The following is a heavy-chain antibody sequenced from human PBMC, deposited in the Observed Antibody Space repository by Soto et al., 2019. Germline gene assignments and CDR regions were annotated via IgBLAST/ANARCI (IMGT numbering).Heavy chain of an antibody. V-gene: IGHV4-39*01. D-gene: IGHD1-26*01. Sequence: TSETLSVTCPVSGGSISSSSYYWGWIRQPPGKGLEWIGSIYYSGSTYYNPSLKSRVTISVDTSKNQFSLKLSSVTAADTAVYYCARLFTTDLGFDPWGQGTLVTVSS. CDR3: ARLFTTDLGFDP. J-gene: IGHJ5*02. CDR1: GGSISSSSYY. CDR2: IYYSGST.